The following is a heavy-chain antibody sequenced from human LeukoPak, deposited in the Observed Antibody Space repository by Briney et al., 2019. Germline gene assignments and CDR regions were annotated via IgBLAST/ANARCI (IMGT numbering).Heavy chain of an antibody. CDR2: IGASGGST. CDR3: AKAEGYDILTGLDY. V-gene: IGHV3-23*01. CDR1: GFTFSSYA. D-gene: IGHD3-9*01. J-gene: IGHJ4*02. Sequence: GGSLRLSCATSGFTFSSYAMSWVRQATGKGLEWVSGIGASGGSTYYADPVKGRFTISRDNSKNTLYLQMNSLRTEDTAVYYCAKAEGYDILTGLDYWGQGTLVTVSS.